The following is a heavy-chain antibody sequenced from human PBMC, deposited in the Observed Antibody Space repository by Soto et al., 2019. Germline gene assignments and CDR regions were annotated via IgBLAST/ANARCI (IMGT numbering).Heavy chain of an antibody. CDR2: ISSNGGST. CDR3: ARGFEVGATPLHYYYYGMDV. D-gene: IGHD1-26*01. V-gene: IGHV3-64*01. Sequence: GGSLRLSCAASGFTFSSYAMHWVRQAPGKGLEYVSAISSNGGSTDYANSVKGRFTISRDNSKNTLYLQMGSLRAEDMAVYYCARGFEVGATPLHYYYYGMDVWGQGTTVTVSS. CDR1: GFTFSSYA. J-gene: IGHJ6*02.